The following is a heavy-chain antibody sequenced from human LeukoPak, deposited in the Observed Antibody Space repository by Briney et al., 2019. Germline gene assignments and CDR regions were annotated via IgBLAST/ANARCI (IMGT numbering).Heavy chain of an antibody. D-gene: IGHD3-10*01. Sequence: PSETLSLTCTVSGGSVSSGSYYWSWIRQPPGKGLEWIGYIYYSGSTNYNPSLKSRVTISVDTSKNQFSLKLSSVTAADTAVYYYAREAGLEDWFDPWGQGTLVTVSS. J-gene: IGHJ5*02. CDR1: GGSVSSGSYY. CDR3: AREAGLEDWFDP. V-gene: IGHV4-61*01. CDR2: IYYSGST.